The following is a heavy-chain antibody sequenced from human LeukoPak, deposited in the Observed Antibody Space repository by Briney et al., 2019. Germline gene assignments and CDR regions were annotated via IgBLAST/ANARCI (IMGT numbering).Heavy chain of an antibody. Sequence: SVKVSCKASGGTFSSYAISWVRQAPGQGLEWMGRIIPILGIANYAQKFQGRVTITADKSTSTAYMELSSLRSEDTAVYYCARDGVERTFDIWGQGTMVTDSS. J-gene: IGHJ3*02. V-gene: IGHV1-69*04. CDR1: GGTFSSYA. D-gene: IGHD2-15*01. CDR3: ARDGVERTFDI. CDR2: IIPILGIA.